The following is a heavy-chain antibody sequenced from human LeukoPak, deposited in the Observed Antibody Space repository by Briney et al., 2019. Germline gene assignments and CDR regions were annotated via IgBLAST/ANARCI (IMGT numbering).Heavy chain of an antibody. CDR1: GGSISSYY. CDR2: IYYSGNT. CDR3: ARIDTSGYNGYSFVY. J-gene: IGHJ4*02. V-gene: IGHV4-59*12. D-gene: IGHD3-22*01. Sequence: ASETLSLTCTVSGGSISSYYWSWIRQPPEKGLEFIGYIYYSGNTNYNPSLKSRVTISVDTSKNQFSLKLSSVTAADTAVYYCARIDTSGYNGYSFVYWGQGTLVTVSS.